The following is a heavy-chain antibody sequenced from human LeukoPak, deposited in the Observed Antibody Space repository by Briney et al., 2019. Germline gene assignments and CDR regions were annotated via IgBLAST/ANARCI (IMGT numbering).Heavy chain of an antibody. V-gene: IGHV3-30-3*01. D-gene: IGHD3-22*01. Sequence: PGRSLRLSCAASGFTFSSYAMHWVRQAPGKGLEWVAVISYDGSNKYYADSVKGRFTISRDNSKNTLYLQMNSLRAEDTAVYYCARDLSVTMTPIHPYFDCWGQGTLVTVSS. CDR2: ISYDGSNK. J-gene: IGHJ4*02. CDR3: ARDLSVTMTPIHPYFDC. CDR1: GFTFSSYA.